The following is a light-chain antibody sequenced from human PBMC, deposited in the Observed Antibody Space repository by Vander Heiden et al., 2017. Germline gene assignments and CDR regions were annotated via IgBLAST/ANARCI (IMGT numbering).Light chain of an antibody. V-gene: IGLV2-18*02. Sequence: QSALTQHPPVSGSPGQSVTIYCTGTSSDVGSYNRVAGYQQPPGTAPKLMIYEVSNRPSGVPVRFSGAKSGNTASLTIPGLQAEDEADYYCSSYTGSSTPVVFGGGTKLTVL. J-gene: IGLJ2*01. CDR3: SSYTGSSTPVV. CDR2: EVS. CDR1: SSDVGSYNR.